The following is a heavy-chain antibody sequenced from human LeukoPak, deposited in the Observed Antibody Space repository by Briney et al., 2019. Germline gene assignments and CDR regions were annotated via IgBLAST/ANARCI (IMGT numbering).Heavy chain of an antibody. CDR3: ARQRGEPKLIDY. Sequence: SETLSLTCTVSGGSISGFYWSWVRQPPGKGLEWIGYIYYSGSTKYNPSLKSRVPISVDTSKSQFSLKLNSVTAADTAVYYCARQRGEPKLIDYWGQGTLVTVSS. D-gene: IGHD3-16*01. CDR2: IYYSGST. V-gene: IGHV4-59*08. CDR1: GGSISGFY. J-gene: IGHJ4*02.